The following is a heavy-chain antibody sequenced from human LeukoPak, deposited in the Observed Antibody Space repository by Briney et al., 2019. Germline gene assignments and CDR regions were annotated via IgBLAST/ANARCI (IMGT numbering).Heavy chain of an antibody. V-gene: IGHV4-39*01. CDR2: IYYSGDI. Sequence: PSETLSLTCTASGGSISSSSYYWGWIRQPPGKGLEWIGSIYYSGDIYYNPSLKSRRVTISVDTSKNQFSLRLSSVTAADTAVYYCARHQWHYYYYMGVWGKGSTVTVSS. CDR1: GGSISSSSYY. D-gene: IGHD6-19*01. J-gene: IGHJ6*03. CDR3: ARHQWHYYYYMGV.